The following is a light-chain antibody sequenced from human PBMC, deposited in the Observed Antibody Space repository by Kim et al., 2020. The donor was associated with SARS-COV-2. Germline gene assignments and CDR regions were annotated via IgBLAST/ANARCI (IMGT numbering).Light chain of an antibody. CDR2: AAS. CDR1: QSISSY. Sequence: DIQMTQSPSSLSASVGDRVTITCRASQSISSYVNWYQQKPGKAPKLLIYAASRLQSGVPSRFSGSGSGTDFTLTISSLQPEDYATYYCQQSYSTLWTFGQGTQVDIK. V-gene: IGKV1-39*01. J-gene: IGKJ1*01. CDR3: QQSYSTLWT.